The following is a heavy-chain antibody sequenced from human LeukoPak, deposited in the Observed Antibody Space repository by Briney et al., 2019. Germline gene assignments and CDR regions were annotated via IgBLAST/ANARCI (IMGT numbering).Heavy chain of an antibody. D-gene: IGHD1-26*01. J-gene: IGHJ6*03. V-gene: IGHV4-61*02. CDR1: GGSISSGSNY. CDR2: IYTSGST. CDR3: AREEGSGSYFAYYYYMDV. Sequence: SETLSLTCTVSGGSISSGSNYWSWIRQPAGKGLEWIGRIYTSGSTNYNPSLKSRVTISVDTSKNQFSLELSSVTAADAAVYYCAREEGSGSYFAYYYYMDVWGKGTTVTVCS.